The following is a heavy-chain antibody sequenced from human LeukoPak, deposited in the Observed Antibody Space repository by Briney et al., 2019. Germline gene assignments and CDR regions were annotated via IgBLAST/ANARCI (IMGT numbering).Heavy chain of an antibody. CDR1: GFTFSSYE. CDR3: ARDLRRLQFTPEGADY. D-gene: IGHD3-16*01. V-gene: IGHV3-48*03. CDR2: ISSSGSTI. Sequence: PGGSLRLSCAASGFTFSSYELNWVRQAPGKGLEWVSYISSSGSTIYYTDSVKGGFTISRDNAKNSLYLQMNSLRAEDTAVYYCARDLRRLQFTPEGADYWGQGTLVTVSS. J-gene: IGHJ4*02.